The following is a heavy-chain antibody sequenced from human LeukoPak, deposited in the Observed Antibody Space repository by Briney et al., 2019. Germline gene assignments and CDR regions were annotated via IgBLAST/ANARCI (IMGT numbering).Heavy chain of an antibody. CDR1: GGSISSYY. CDR3: ARHALVGARNAFDI. J-gene: IGHJ3*02. Sequence: SESLSLTRNVSGGSISSYYWSWTRHPPRKGLEWIRYMCYSGNTNSNPSLKSRVTTSVDSYKYQFSLKLSSVTAADTAVYYSARHALVGARNAFDIRGPGTMVTVAS. D-gene: IGHD1-26*01. CDR2: MCYSGNT. V-gene: IGHV4-59*08.